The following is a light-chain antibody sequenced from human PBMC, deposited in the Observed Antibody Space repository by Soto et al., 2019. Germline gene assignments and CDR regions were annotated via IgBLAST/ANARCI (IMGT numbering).Light chain of an antibody. CDR2: GAS. Sequence: EIVLTQSPGTLSLSPGERATLSCRASQSVSSSYLAWYQQKPGQAPRILIYGASSRATGIPDRFSGSGSGTDFTLTIGSLEPEVFAVYYCQKYGSSVPGTFGQGTKAEIK. CDR3: QKYGSSVPGT. J-gene: IGKJ1*01. CDR1: QSVSSSY. V-gene: IGKV3-20*01.